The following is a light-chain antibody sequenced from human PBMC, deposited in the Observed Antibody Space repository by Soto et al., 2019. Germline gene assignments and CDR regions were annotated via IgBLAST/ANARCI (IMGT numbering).Light chain of an antibody. CDR2: EVT. CDR1: SSDVGYYDY. J-gene: IGLJ1*01. CDR3: SSYAGSNNFV. Sequence: QSALTQPPSASGFPGQSVTISCTGTSSDVGYYDYVSWYQQHPDKAPKLVIYEVTKRPSGVPDRVSASKSGNTASLTVSGLRAEDEADYYCSSYAGSNNFVLGSGTKVTVL. V-gene: IGLV2-8*01.